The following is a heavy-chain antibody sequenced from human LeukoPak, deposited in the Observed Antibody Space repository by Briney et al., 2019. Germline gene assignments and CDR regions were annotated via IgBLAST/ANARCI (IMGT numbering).Heavy chain of an antibody. CDR1: GGSFSGYY. CDR3: ARSSMYSSSWGDY. D-gene: IGHD6-13*01. V-gene: IGHV4-34*01. CDR2: INHSGST. Sequence: SETLSLTCAVYGGSFSGYYWSWIRQPPGKGLEWIGEINHSGSTNYNPSLKSRVTISVDTSKNQFSLKLSSVTAADTAVYYCARSSMYSSSWGDYWGQGTLVTVSS. J-gene: IGHJ4*02.